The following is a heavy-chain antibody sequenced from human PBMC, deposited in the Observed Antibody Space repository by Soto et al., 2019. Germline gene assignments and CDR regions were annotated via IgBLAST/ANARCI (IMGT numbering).Heavy chain of an antibody. CDR1: GGTFSSYT. D-gene: IGHD2-2*01. CDR3: ARDGSVVVPADNGAFDI. J-gene: IGHJ3*02. CDR2: IIPILGIA. Sequence: QVQLVQSGAEVKKPGSSVKVSCKASGGTFSSYTISWVRQAPGQGLEWMGRIIPILGIANYAQKFQGRVTITADKSTSTAYMELSSLRSEDTAVYYCARDGSVVVPADNGAFDIWGQGTMVTVSS. V-gene: IGHV1-69*08.